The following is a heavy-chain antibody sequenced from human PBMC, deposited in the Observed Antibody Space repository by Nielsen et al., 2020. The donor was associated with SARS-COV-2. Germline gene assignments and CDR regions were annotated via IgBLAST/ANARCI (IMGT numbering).Heavy chain of an antibody. CDR1: GFTFSSYE. J-gene: IGHJ4*02. V-gene: IGHV3-21*05. CDR2: ISSSSSYI. CDR3: ATPGPYCGGDCYSERVFDY. D-gene: IGHD2-21*02. Sequence: GESLKISCAASGFTFSSYEMNWVRQAPGKGLEWVSYISSSSSYIYYADSVKGRFTISRDNAKNSLYLQMNSLRAEDTAVYYCATPGPYCGGDCYSERVFDYWGQGTLVTVSS.